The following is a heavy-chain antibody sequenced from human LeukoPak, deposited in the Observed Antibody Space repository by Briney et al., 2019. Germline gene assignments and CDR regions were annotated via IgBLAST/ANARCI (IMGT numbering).Heavy chain of an antibody. J-gene: IGHJ6*03. CDR2: INTDTGKP. D-gene: IGHD2-8*01. V-gene: IGHV7-4-1*02. CDR1: GYSFTTYG. Sequence: ASVKVSCKASGYSFTTYGIYWVRQAPGQGLEWMGWINTDTGKPTYAQGFTGRFVLSLDTSVTTAYLQISGLKAEDTAVYYCARGIGIGVVLMVHGNMDVWGKGTTVTVSS. CDR3: ARGIGIGVVLMVHGNMDV.